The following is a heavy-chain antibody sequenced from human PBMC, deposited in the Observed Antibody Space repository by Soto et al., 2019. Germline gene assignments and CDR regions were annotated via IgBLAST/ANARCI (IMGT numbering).Heavy chain of an antibody. V-gene: IGHV4-39*01. D-gene: IGHD6-19*01. CDR2: IYYSGST. Sequence: PSETLSLTCTVSGGSISSSSYYWGWIRQPPGKGLEWIGSIYYSGSTYYNPSLKSRVTISVDTSKNQFSLKLSSVTAADTAVYYCASERMGAVATDDYWGQGTLVTVSS. J-gene: IGHJ4*02. CDR1: GGSISSSSYY. CDR3: ASERMGAVATDDY.